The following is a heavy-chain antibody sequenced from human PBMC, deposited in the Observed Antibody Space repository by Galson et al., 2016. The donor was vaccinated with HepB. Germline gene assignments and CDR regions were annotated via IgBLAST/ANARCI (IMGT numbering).Heavy chain of an antibody. D-gene: IGHD3-10*01. J-gene: IGHJ3*02. CDR2: IRGSGGGI. CDR3: AKERGRRLTMVRGVLDPFDS. Sequence: SLRLSCAGSGFTFATYPMSWVRQAPGKGLEWVSGIRGSGGGIDYADSVKGRFTISRDNSKNTLYLQMSSLRAEDTAVYYCAKERGRRLTMVRGVLDPFDSWGHGTLVTVSA. CDR1: GFTFATYP. V-gene: IGHV3-23*01.